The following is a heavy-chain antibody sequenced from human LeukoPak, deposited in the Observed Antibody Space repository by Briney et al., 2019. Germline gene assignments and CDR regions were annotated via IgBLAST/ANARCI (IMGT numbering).Heavy chain of an antibody. J-gene: IGHJ4*02. CDR2: VNPNSGAT. Sequence: ASVKVSCKASGYTFTGYYMQWVRQAPGQGLEWMGWVNPNSGATNYAQKFQGRVTMTRDTSISTAYIELSRLRSDDTAMYYCASSDSSGYLLLSWGQGTLVTVSS. CDR1: GYTFTGYY. D-gene: IGHD3-22*01. V-gene: IGHV1-2*02. CDR3: ASSDSSGYLLLS.